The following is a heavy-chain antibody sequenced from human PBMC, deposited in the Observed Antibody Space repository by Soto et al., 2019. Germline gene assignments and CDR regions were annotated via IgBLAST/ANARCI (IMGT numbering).Heavy chain of an antibody. CDR2: TYYRSRWYN. CDR1: GDSVSSNSAA. J-gene: IGHJ6*03. V-gene: IGHV6-1*01. D-gene: IGHD1-7*01. CDR3: AGTTSLQSYYMDV. Sequence: SQTLSLTCAISGDSVSSNSAAWNWIRQSPSRGLEWLGRTYYRSRWYNDYAVSVKSRITANPDTSKNQLSLHLNSVTPEDTAVYYCAGTTSLQSYYMDVWDKGTTVTVSS.